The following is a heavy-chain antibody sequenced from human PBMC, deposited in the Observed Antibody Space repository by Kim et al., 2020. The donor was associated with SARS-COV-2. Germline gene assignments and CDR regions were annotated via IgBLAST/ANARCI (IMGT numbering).Heavy chain of an antibody. J-gene: IGHJ4*02. D-gene: IGHD3-9*01. V-gene: IGHV3-33*05. Sequence: GGSLRLSCAASGFMFKNYAMSWVRQAPGKGLEWVALISNGGSEQYYALCLKDRFTISRDNSKNTLYLQMDSLRAEDTAFYYCVTDTALRDGFDTYWGQGTLVTVSS. CDR3: VTDTALRDGFDTY. CDR2: ISNGGSEQ. CDR1: GFMFKNYA.